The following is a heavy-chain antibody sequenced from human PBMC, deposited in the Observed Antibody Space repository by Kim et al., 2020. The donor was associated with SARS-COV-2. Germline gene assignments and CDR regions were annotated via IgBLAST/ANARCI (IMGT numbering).Heavy chain of an antibody. J-gene: IGHJ4*02. CDR3: ARDRRYSLDY. D-gene: IGHD2-15*01. CDR2: IKEDGTEK. V-gene: IGHV3-7*01. CDR1: GFSFTTNW. Sequence: GGSLRLSCVVSGFSFTTNWMSWVRQAPGKGLEWVAKIKEDGTEKYYGYSVEGRFTISRDNAKNSLYLQMNSLSAEDTAVYYCARDRRYSLDYGGQGTLVTVSS.